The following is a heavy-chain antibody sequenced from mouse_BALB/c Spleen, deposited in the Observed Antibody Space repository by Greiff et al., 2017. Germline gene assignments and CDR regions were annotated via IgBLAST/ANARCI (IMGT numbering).Heavy chain of an antibody. D-gene: IGHD2-4*01. Sequence: VQLVESGPGLVAPSQSLSITCTVSGFSLTGYGVNWVRQPPGKGLEWLGMIWGDGSTDYNSALKSRLSISKDNTKSQVFLKMNSLQTDDTARYYCARDDYDVYYAMDYWGQGTSVTVSS. CDR1: GFSLTGYG. V-gene: IGHV2-6-7*01. CDR3: ARDDYDVYYAMDY. J-gene: IGHJ4*01. CDR2: IWGDGST.